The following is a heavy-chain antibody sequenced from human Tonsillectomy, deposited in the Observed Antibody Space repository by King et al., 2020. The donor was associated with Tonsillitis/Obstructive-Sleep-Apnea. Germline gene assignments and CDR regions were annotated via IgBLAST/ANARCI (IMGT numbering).Heavy chain of an antibody. V-gene: IGHV3-7*01. CDR2: LNQDGGVK. J-gene: IGHJ4*02. D-gene: IGHD1-14*01. CDR1: GFTFSTYW. Sequence: VQLVESGGDLVQPGGSLRLSCAASGFTFSTYWMSWVRQAPGKGLEWMATLNQDGGVKHYVDSLKGRFTVSRDNAENSLYLQMNSLRVDDTAVYYCARLRDSGTTYDFWGQGALVTVSS. CDR3: ARLRDSGTTYDF.